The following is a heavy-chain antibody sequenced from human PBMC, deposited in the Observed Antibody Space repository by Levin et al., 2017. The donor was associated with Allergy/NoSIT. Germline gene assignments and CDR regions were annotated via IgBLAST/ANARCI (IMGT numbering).Heavy chain of an antibody. CDR1: SGSISSGHYY. D-gene: IGHD4-23*01. V-gene: IGHV4-31*03. CDR2: IYYSGAA. CDR3: ARIRNAGGKGWFDS. Sequence: TSSETLSLTCTVSSGSISSGHYYWSWIRQQPGKGLEWIGHIYYSGAAYYNPSLRSRVGISAETYTNQFSLKLTPVTAADTAVYYCARIRNAGGKGWFDSWGQGTLVTVSS. J-gene: IGHJ5*01.